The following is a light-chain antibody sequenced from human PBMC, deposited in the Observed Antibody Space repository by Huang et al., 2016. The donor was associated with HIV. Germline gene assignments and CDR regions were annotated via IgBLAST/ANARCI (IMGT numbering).Light chain of an antibody. V-gene: IGKV2-28*01. J-gene: IGKJ4*01. Sequence: DIVMTQSAHSLPVTPGEPAYISCRSSQSLLHSNGNNYVDWYLQRPGQSPQLLIYLGSNRASGGPEGFSGSGSGTDFTLKISRVEAEDVCVYYCMQGLEPPFTFGGGTKVEIK. CDR2: LGS. CDR1: QSLLHSNGNNY. CDR3: MQGLEPPFT.